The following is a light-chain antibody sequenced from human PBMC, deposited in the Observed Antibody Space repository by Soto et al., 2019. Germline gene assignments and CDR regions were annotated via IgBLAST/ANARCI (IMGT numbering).Light chain of an antibody. CDR2: KIS. V-gene: IGKV2-24*01. Sequence: DLVMTQTPLSPPVTLGQPASISCRSSQSLVHSDGNTYLSWLHQRPGQPPRALIYKISNRFSGVPERFRGSGAGTDFTLKISRVEAEDVGIYYCMQTTQFPYTFGQGTKLEIK. J-gene: IGKJ2*01. CDR1: QSLVHSDGNTY. CDR3: MQTTQFPYT.